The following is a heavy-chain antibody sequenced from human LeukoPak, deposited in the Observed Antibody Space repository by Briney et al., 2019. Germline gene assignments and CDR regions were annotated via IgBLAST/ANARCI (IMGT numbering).Heavy chain of an antibody. CDR1: GFTFSSYS. V-gene: IGHV3-21*04. CDR3: AEASADWYFDL. Sequence: GGSLRLSCAASGFTFSSYSMNWVRQAPGQGLGWVSSISSSSSYIYYADSVKGRFTIYRDNSKKSLYLQMNSLRAEDMALYYCAEASADWYFDLWGRGTLVTVSS. J-gene: IGHJ2*01. D-gene: IGHD2-2*01. CDR2: ISSSSSYI.